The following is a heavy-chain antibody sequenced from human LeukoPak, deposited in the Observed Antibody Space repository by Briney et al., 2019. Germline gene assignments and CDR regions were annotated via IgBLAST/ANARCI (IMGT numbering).Heavy chain of an antibody. J-gene: IGHJ6*03. CDR3: ARGVNTYLWFGGDYMDV. CDR2: MNPNSGNT. D-gene: IGHD3-16*01. V-gene: IGHV1-8*03. CDR1: GYTFTGYY. Sequence: ASVKVSCKASGYTFTGYYMHWVRQAPGQGLEWMGWMNPNSGNTGYAQKFQGRVTITRNTSISTAYMELSSLRSEDTAVYYCARGVNTYLWFGGDYMDVWGKGSTVTVSS.